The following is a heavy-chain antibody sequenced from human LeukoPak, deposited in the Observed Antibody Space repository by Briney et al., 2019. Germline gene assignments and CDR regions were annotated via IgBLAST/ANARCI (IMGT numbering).Heavy chain of an antibody. D-gene: IGHD2-2*01. CDR1: GYTFTSYY. CDR2: INPNSGGT. CDR3: ARDCAAASCYPRVLDY. V-gene: IGHV1-2*02. Sequence: GASVKVSCKASGYTFTSYYMHGVRQAPGQGLEWMGWINPNSGGTNYAQKFQGRVTMTRDTSISTAYMELSRLRSDDTAVYYCARDCAAASCYPRVLDYWGQGTLVTVSS. J-gene: IGHJ4*02.